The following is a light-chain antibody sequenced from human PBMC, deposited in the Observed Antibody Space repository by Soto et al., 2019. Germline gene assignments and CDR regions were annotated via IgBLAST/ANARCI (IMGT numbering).Light chain of an antibody. Sequence: EIVMTQSPATLSVSPRERATLSCRASQSVSSNLAWYQQKPGQAPRLLIYGASTRATGIPARFSGSGSGTEFTLTISSLQSEDFAVYYCQQYNNWSPGTFGQGTKVEIK. J-gene: IGKJ1*01. V-gene: IGKV3-15*01. CDR1: QSVSSN. CDR3: QQYNNWSPGT. CDR2: GAS.